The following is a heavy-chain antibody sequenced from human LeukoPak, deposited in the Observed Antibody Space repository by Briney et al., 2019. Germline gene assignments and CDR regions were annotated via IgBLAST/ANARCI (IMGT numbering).Heavy chain of an antibody. D-gene: IGHD6-19*01. CDR2: IYYSGST. V-gene: IGHV4-59*08. CDR3: ARAVSGRFDY. J-gene: IGHJ4*02. CDR1: GGSMSPYH. Sequence: SETLSLTCTVSGGSMSPYHWGWIRQPPGKGLEWTGYIYYSGSTNYSPSLNSRVTISVDTSKNQFSLRLSSVTAADTAIYYCARAVSGRFDYWGQGTLVTVSS.